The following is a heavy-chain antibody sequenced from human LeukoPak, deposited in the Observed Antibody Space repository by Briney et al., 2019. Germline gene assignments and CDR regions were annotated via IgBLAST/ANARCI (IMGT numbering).Heavy chain of an antibody. V-gene: IGHV3-23*01. CDR1: GFTFSSYA. J-gene: IGHJ4*02. CDR2: TSGSGGST. Sequence: PGGSLRLSCAASGFTFSSYAMSWVRQAPGKGREWVSATSGSGGSTYYADSVKGRFTISRDNSKNTLYLQMNSLRAEDTAVYYCAKGGIAVAGTFPILLFDYWGQGTLVTVSS. CDR3: AKGGIAVAGTFPILLFDY. D-gene: IGHD6-19*01.